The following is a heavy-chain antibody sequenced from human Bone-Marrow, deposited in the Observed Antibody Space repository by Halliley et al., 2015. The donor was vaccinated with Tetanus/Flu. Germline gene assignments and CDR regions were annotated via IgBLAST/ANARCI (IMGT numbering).Heavy chain of an antibody. Sequence: APGQGLEWMGIINPSGGSTIYAQKFQGRVPMSRDTSTSTVYMDLSSLTSEDTAVYYCARDHRGAVAGYHKYGMDVWGQGP. V-gene: IGHV1-46*01. D-gene: IGHD6-19*01. J-gene: IGHJ6*02. CDR2: INPSGGST. CDR3: ARDHRGAVAGYHKYGMDV.